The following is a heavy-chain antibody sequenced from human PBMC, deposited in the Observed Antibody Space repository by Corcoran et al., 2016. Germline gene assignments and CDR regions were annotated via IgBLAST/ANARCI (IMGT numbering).Heavy chain of an antibody. V-gene: IGHV5-51*01. CDR2: IYPGDSDT. D-gene: IGHD2-2*01. J-gene: IGHJ6*02. Sequence: EVQLVQSGAEVKKPGESLKLSCKGSGYSCTSYWIGWVRQMPGKGLEWMGIIYPGDSDTRYSPSFQGQVTISADKSISTAYLQWSSLKASDTAMYYCASVGYCSSTSCSSGMDVWGQGTTVTVSS. CDR3: ASVGYCSSTSCSSGMDV. CDR1: GYSCTSYW.